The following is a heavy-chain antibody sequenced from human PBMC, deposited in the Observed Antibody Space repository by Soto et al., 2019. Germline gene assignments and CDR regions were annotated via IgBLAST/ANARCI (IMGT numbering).Heavy chain of an antibody. CDR2: IYHSGST. CDR3: ARGRYSDNWHGLIDY. D-gene: IGHD4-4*01. Sequence: PSETLSLTCTVSGGSISSGAYSWSWIRQPPGKGLEWIGYIYHSGSTYYIPSLRSRVTISMDRTKNQFSLHLNSVTAGDTAVYFCARGRYSDNWHGLIDYGGQGTLVTVSS. V-gene: IGHV4-30-2*01. J-gene: IGHJ4*02. CDR1: GGSISSGAYS.